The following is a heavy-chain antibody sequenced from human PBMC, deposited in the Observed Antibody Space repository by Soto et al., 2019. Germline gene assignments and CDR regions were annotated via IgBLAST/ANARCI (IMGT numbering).Heavy chain of an antibody. CDR2: IIPIFGTA. J-gene: IGHJ6*02. Sequence: QVQLVQSGAEVKKPGSSVKVSCKASGGTFSSYAISWVRQAPGQGLEWMGGIIPIFGTANYAQKFQGRVTITADESKRTAYMELSSLRAEDTAVYYCARTTGTTYYYYYGMDVWGQGTTVTVSS. V-gene: IGHV1-69*12. CDR3: ARTTGTTYYYYYGMDV. CDR1: GGTFSSYA. D-gene: IGHD4-17*01.